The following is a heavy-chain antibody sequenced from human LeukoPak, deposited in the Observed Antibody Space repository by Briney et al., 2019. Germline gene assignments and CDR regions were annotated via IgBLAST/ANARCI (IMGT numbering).Heavy chain of an antibody. CDR3: ARVLTTKEYYYYYMDV. D-gene: IGHD4-11*01. CDR1: GFTFSSYS. J-gene: IGHJ6*03. CDR2: IYSGGST. Sequence: GGSLRLSCAASGFTFSSYSMNWVRQAPGKGLEWVSVIYSGGSTYYADSVKGRFTISRDNSKNTLYLQMNSLRAEDTAVYYCARVLTTKEYYYYYMDVWGKGTTVTVSS. V-gene: IGHV3-53*01.